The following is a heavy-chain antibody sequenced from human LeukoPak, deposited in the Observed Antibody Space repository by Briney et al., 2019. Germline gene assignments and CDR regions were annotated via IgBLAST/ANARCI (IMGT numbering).Heavy chain of an antibody. CDR1: GFTFSSYA. D-gene: IGHD3-9*01. CDR3: ARGGGRLRYFDWLLQGSDY. V-gene: IGHV3-64*01. J-gene: IGHJ4*02. Sequence: PGGSLRLSCAASGFTFSSYAMHWVRQAPGKGLEYVSAISSNGGSTYYANSVKGRFTISRDNSKNTLYLQMGSLRAEDMAVYYCARGGGRLRYFDWLLQGSDYWGQGTLVTVSS. CDR2: ISSNGGST.